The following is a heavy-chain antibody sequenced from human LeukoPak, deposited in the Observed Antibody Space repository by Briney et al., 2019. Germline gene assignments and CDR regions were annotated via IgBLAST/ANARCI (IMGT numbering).Heavy chain of an antibody. J-gene: IGHJ4*02. Sequence: ASVKVSCKASGYTFTSYGISWVRQAPGQGLEWMGWISAYNGYTNYAQKLQGRVTMTTDTSTSTAYMELRSLRSDDTAAYYCARDNNYYDSSGPNWGFDYWGQGTLVTVSS. D-gene: IGHD3-22*01. CDR3: ARDNNYYDSSGPNWGFDY. CDR2: ISAYNGYT. CDR1: GYTFTSYG. V-gene: IGHV1-18*01.